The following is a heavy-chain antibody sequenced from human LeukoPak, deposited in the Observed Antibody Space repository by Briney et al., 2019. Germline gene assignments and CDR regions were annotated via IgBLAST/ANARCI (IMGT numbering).Heavy chain of an antibody. CDR1: EFTFSSYA. J-gene: IGHJ4*02. Sequence: GGSLRLSCAASEFTFSSYAMSWVRQAPGKGLEWVSAITGSGGSTYYADSVKGRFTISRDNSKNTLYLQMNSLRAEDTAVYYCAKDPEYYDSSVGYWGQGTLVTVSS. D-gene: IGHD3-22*01. CDR3: AKDPEYYDSSVGY. V-gene: IGHV3-23*01. CDR2: ITGSGGST.